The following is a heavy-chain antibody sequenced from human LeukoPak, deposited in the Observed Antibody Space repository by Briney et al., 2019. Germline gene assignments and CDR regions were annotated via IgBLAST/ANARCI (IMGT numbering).Heavy chain of an antibody. V-gene: IGHV1-18*01. CDR2: ISVHNGNT. CDR3: ARDPPGGWQGFDY. CDR1: GYTFPTYG. J-gene: IGHJ4*02. D-gene: IGHD5-24*01. Sequence: ASVKVSCKASGYTFPTYGISWVRQAPGKGFERMGYISVHNGNTNYAQKLQGRVTMTTDTSTSTAYMELRSLTSDDTAVYYCARDPPGGWQGFDYWGQGTLATVSS.